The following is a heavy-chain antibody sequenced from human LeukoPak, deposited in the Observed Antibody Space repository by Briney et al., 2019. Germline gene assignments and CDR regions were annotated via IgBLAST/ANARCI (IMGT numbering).Heavy chain of an antibody. CDR1: GFTFSTYT. V-gene: IGHV3-21*01. J-gene: IGHJ4*02. CDR2: ISSSSTSI. D-gene: IGHD3-22*01. CDR3: ARVSGRGASSGYYRDY. Sequence: NPGESLRLSCAAFGFTFSTYTMSWVRQAPGKGLEWVSSISSSSTSISYADSVKGRFTISRDNAKNSLYLQMNSLRAEDTAVYYCARVSGRGASSGYYRDYWGQGTLVTVSS.